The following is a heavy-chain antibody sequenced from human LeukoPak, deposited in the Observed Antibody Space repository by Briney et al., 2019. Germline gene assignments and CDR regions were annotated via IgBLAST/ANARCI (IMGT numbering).Heavy chain of an antibody. J-gene: IGHJ5*02. CDR2: INTNTGNP. Sequence: GASVKVSCKASGCTFTTYAMNWVRQAPGQGLEWMGWINTNTGNPTYAQGFTGRFVFSLDTSVSTAYLQISSLKAEDTAVYYCARSGVPAAMWGSYWFDPWGQGTLVTVSS. CDR3: ARSGVPAAMWGSYWFDP. CDR1: GCTFTTYA. V-gene: IGHV7-4-1*02. D-gene: IGHD2-2*01.